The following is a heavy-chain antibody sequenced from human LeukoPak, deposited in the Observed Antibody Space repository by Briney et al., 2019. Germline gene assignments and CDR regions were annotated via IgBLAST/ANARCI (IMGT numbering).Heavy chain of an antibody. CDR2: ISSDGSST. Sequence: GGSLRLSCAASGLTFSSYWMHWVRQAPGKGLVWVSRISSDGSSTNYADFVKGRFTISRDNAKNTLYLQMNSLRAEDTAVYYCAKDRYYYDSSGYPHEPWGQGTLVTVSS. V-gene: IGHV3-74*01. CDR3: AKDRYYYDSSGYPHEP. CDR1: GLTFSSYW. J-gene: IGHJ5*02. D-gene: IGHD3-22*01.